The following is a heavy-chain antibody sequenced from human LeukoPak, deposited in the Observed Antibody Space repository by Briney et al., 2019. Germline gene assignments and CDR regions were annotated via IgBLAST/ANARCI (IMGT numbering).Heavy chain of an antibody. CDR1: GFTFSTYA. Sequence: GGSLRLSCAASGFTFSTYAMSWVRQAPGKGLEWVSYISSSSSTIYYADSVKGRFTISRDNAKNSLYLQMNSLRAEDTAVYYCATIAVAVDWYFDLWGRGTLVTVSS. D-gene: IGHD6-19*01. CDR3: ATIAVAVDWYFDL. J-gene: IGHJ2*01. CDR2: ISSSSSTI. V-gene: IGHV3-48*01.